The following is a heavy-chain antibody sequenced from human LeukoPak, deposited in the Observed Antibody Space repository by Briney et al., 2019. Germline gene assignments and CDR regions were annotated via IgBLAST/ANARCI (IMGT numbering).Heavy chain of an antibody. J-gene: IGHJ4*02. CDR2: INPSGGST. D-gene: IGHD3-22*01. CDR1: GYTFTSYY. Sequence: ASVKVSCKASGYTFTSYYMHWVRQAPGQGLEWMGIINPSGGSTSYAQKFQGRVTMTRDMSTSTVYMELSSLRSEDTAVYYCARVSPRGYFLDYWGQGTLVTDSS. CDR3: ARVSPRGYFLDY. V-gene: IGHV1-46*01.